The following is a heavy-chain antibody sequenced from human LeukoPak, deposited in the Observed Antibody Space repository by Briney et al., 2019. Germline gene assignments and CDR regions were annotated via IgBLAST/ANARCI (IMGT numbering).Heavy chain of an antibody. CDR1: GFTFNNYA. Sequence: GGSLRLSCAASGFTFNNYAMRWVRQAPGKGLEWVSALSGSGGSTKHADSVKGRFTISRGNSKNMLYLQMNGLRAEDTAVYYCAKEYSGSYYSIDYWGQGTLVTVSS. V-gene: IGHV3-23*01. CDR2: LSGSGGST. J-gene: IGHJ4*02. CDR3: AKEYSGSYYSIDY. D-gene: IGHD1-26*01.